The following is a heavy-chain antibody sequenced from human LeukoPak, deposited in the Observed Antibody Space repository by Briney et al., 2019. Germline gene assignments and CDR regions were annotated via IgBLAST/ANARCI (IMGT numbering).Heavy chain of an antibody. D-gene: IGHD3-9*01. CDR3: ARLRYFDWLLYAYYFDY. J-gene: IGHJ4*02. Sequence: PSETLSLTCTVSGYSISNGYYWGWIRQPPGKGLEWIGNIYHSGSTYYNPSLKSRVTISVDTSKNQFSLKLSSVTAADTAVYYCARLRYFDWLLYAYYFDYWGQGTLVTVSS. V-gene: IGHV4-38-2*02. CDR2: IYHSGST. CDR1: GYSISNGYY.